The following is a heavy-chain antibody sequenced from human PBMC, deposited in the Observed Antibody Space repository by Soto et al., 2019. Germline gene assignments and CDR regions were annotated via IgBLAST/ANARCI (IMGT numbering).Heavy chain of an antibody. J-gene: IGHJ4*02. CDR3: ARLPKGSLVTA. CDR2: ISSNGAIT. Sequence: LVESGGGLVHPGGSLRLSGEGSGFRFSDHSMNWVRQAPGKGLQWISYISSNGAITYYADSVKGRFTVSRDNANNALFLQMNGLRDDDTAKYYCARLPKGSLVTAWGQGARVTVSS. CDR1: GFRFSDHS. V-gene: IGHV3-48*02. D-gene: IGHD2-21*02.